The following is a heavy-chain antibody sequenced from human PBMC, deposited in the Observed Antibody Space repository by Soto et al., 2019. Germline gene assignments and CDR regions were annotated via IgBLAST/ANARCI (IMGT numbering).Heavy chain of an antibody. J-gene: IGHJ6*02. V-gene: IGHV5-10-1*01. CDR1: GYSFTSYW. CDR3: PLTRPDIVVVPAAPSYGMDV. CDR2: IDPSDSYT. D-gene: IGHD2-2*01. Sequence: PGESLKISCKGSGYSFTSYWISWVRQMPGKGLEWMGRIDPSDSYTNYSPSFQGHVTISADKSISTAYLQWGSLKASDTAMYYCPLTRPDIVVVPAAPSYGMDVWGQGTTVTVSS.